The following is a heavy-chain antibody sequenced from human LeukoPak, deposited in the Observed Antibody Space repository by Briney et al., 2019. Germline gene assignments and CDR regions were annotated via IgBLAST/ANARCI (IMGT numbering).Heavy chain of an antibody. CDR1: GFTFSDYY. V-gene: IGHV3-11*06. J-gene: IGHJ4*02. D-gene: IGHD2-8*02. Sequence: GGSLRLCCAASGFTFSDYYMSWIRQATGKGLEWVSYISSRSTYISDADSVKGRFTISRDNAKNLLFLQMNSLRVEDTALYYCARGGTGAFDYWGQGILVTVSS. CDR2: ISSRSTYI. CDR3: ARGGTGAFDY.